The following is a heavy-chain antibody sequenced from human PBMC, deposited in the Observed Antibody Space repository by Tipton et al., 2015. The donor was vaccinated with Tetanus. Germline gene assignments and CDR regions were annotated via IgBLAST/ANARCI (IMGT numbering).Heavy chain of an antibody. CDR2: SWYDGTDK. J-gene: IGHJ4*02. CDR3: ARGADCSGGSCVAGDFDN. CDR1: GFIFSSYG. Sequence: SGFIFSSYGIHWVRQAPGKGLEWVAVSWYDGTDKYYGDSVKGRFTMSRDNSKNTLYLQMNSLRAEDTAVYYCARGADCSGGSCVAGDFDNWGQGTQVTVSS. D-gene: IGHD2-15*01. V-gene: IGHV3-33*01.